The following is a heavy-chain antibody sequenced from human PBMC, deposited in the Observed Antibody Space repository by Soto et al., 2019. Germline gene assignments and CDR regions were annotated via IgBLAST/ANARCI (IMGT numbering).Heavy chain of an antibody. Sequence: SGPTLVNPTQTLTLTCTFSGFSVSTRGMSVSWVRQPPGKALEWLALINSEDDKFFSTPLKTRLTLSKDTSKNQVVLTMTDMDPVDTATYYCVRIRSGYSPASYYYGMDVWGQGTTVTVSS. V-gene: IGHV2-70*13. J-gene: IGHJ6*02. CDR3: VRIRSGYSPASYYYGMDV. CDR1: GFSVSTRGMS. CDR2: INSEDDK. D-gene: IGHD3-3*01.